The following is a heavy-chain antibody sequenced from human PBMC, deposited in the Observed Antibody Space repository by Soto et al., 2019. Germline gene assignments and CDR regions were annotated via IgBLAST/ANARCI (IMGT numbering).Heavy chain of an antibody. CDR3: ARDGGDNWNYDAQFDY. D-gene: IGHD1-7*01. V-gene: IGHV1-46*03. CDR1: GYTFTSYY. Sequence: ASVKVSCKASGYTFTSYYMHWVRQAPGQGLEWMGIINPSGGSTSYAQKFQGRVTMTRDTSTSTVYMELSSLRSEDTAVYYCARDGGDNWNYDAQFDYWGQGTLVTVSS. J-gene: IGHJ4*02. CDR2: INPSGGST.